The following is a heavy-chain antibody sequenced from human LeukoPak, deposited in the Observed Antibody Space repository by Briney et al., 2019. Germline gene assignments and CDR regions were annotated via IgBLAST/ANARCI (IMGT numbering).Heavy chain of an antibody. Sequence: VGCPRVSSADSRFTSSTSIMSSVPQVLGKGLECGSSISSASTFIHCASSVKGRFTISRDNDSKSVYLQMNSLRAEDTAVYYCARDDCSSTRCYTVDYWGQGILVTVSS. V-gene: IGHV3-21*01. D-gene: IGHD2-2*02. J-gene: IGHJ4*02. CDR1: RFTSSTSI. CDR2: ISSASTFI. CDR3: ARDDCSSTRCYTVDY.